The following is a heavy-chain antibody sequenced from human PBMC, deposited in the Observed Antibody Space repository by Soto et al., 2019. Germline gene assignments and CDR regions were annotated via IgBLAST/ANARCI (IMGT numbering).Heavy chain of an antibody. D-gene: IGHD2-21*02. CDR2: AYYTGST. J-gene: IGHJ5*02. CDR1: GASIRSTDYY. CDR3: VRTARQGAVAPHWFDR. Sequence: SETLSLTCTVSGASIRSTDYYWSWIRQAPGKGLEWIGYAYYTGSTYYNPSLMSRLTISVDTSKNQFSLKLTSVTATETAVYYCVRTARQGAVAPHWFDRWGQGTQVTVSS. V-gene: IGHV4-30-4*01.